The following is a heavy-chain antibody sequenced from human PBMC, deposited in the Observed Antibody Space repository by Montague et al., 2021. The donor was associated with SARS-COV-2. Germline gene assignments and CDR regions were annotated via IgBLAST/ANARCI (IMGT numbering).Heavy chain of an antibody. V-gene: IGHV4-34*01. CDR3: ARRGGSVWGVTVSAELDY. Sequence: SETLSLTCAVYGGSFSGYYWSWIRQPPEKGLEWIGETNQSGRTNNNPSLKSRVIISVDTSKKQFSLKLSSVTAADTAVYYCARRGGSVWGVTVSAELDYWGQGTLVIVSS. CDR1: GGSFSGYY. J-gene: IGHJ4*02. D-gene: IGHD3-16*01. CDR2: TNQSGRT.